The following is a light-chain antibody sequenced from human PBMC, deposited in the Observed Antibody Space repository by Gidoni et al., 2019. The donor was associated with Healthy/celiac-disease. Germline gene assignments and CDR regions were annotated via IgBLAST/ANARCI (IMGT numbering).Light chain of an antibody. CDR3: QQRSNWPPELT. V-gene: IGKV3-11*01. Sequence: EIVLTQSPATLSLSPWERATLSCRASQSVSSHLAWYQQKPGQAPRLLIYDASNRATGIPARFSGSGSGTDFTLTISSLEPEDVAVYYCQQRSNWPPELTFGGGTKVGIK. J-gene: IGKJ4*01. CDR1: QSVSSH. CDR2: DAS.